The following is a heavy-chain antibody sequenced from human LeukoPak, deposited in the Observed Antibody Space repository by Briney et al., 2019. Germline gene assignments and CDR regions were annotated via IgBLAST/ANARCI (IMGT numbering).Heavy chain of an antibody. D-gene: IGHD3-22*01. CDR3: ARDTAPDYYDSSGYQVGFDY. Sequence: SQTLSLTCAISGDSVSSNSAAWNWIRQSPSRGLEWLGRTYYRSKWYNDYAVSVKSRITINPDTSKNQFSLQLNSVTPEDAAVYYCARDTAPDYYDSSGYQVGFDYWGQGTLVTVSS. CDR2: TYYRSKWYN. J-gene: IGHJ4*02. CDR1: GDSVSSNSAA. V-gene: IGHV6-1*01.